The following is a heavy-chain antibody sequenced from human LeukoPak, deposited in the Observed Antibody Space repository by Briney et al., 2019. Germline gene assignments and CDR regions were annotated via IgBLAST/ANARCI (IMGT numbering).Heavy chain of an antibody. Sequence: MPSETLSLTCTVSGGSISSGSYYWSWIRQPAGKGLEWIGRIYTSGSTNYNPSLKSRVTISVDTSKNQFSLKLSSVTAADTAVYYCARGPDTAAYYYGMDVWGQGTTVTVSS. CDR2: IYTSGST. V-gene: IGHV4-61*02. CDR3: ARGPDTAAYYYGMDV. D-gene: IGHD5-18*01. J-gene: IGHJ6*02. CDR1: GGSISSGSYY.